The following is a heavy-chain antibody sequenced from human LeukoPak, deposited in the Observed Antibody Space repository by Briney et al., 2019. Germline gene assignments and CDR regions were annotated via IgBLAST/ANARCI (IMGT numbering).Heavy chain of an antibody. D-gene: IGHD2-2*01. CDR1: GGSISSSSYY. Sequence: PSETLSLTCTVSGGSISSSSYYWGWIRQPPGKGLEWIGSIYYSGSTYYNPSLKSRVTISVDTSKNQFSLKLSSVTAADTAVYYCARDVLFLSVPEESSIFDYWGQGTLVTVSS. V-gene: IGHV4-39*07. J-gene: IGHJ4*02. CDR3: ARDVLFLSVPEESSIFDY. CDR2: IYYSGST.